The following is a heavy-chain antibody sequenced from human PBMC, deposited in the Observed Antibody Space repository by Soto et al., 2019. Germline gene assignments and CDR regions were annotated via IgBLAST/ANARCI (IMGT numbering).Heavy chain of an antibody. CDR3: AKDPGEDTDMVWGGGY. CDR1: GFTFSSYA. J-gene: IGHJ4*02. V-gene: IGHV3-23*01. Sequence: EVQLLESGGGLVQPGGSLRLSCAASGFTFSSYAMSWVRQAPGKGLEWVSAISGSGGSTYYADSVKGRFTISRDNSKNTLYLQMNSLRAEDTAVYYCAKDPGEDTDMVWGGGYGGQGTMVTVYS. D-gene: IGHD5-18*01. CDR2: ISGSGGST.